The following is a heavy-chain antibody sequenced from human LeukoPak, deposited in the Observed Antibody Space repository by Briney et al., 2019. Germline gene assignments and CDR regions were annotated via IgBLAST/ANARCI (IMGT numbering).Heavy chain of an antibody. CDR2: ISGSGGST. J-gene: IGHJ4*02. V-gene: IGHV3-23*01. Sequence: PGGSLRLSCAASGLTFDDYAMHWVRQAPGKGLEWVSAISGSGGSTYYADSVKGRFTISRDNSKNTLYLQMNSLRAEDTAVYYCAKGFTGYYDSSGYYDFDYWGQGTLVTVSS. CDR1: GLTFDDYA. D-gene: IGHD3-22*01. CDR3: AKGFTGYYDSSGYYDFDY.